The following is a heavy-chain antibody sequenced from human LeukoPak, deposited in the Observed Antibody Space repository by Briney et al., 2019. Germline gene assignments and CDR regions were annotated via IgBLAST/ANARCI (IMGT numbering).Heavy chain of an antibody. J-gene: IGHJ4*02. CDR2: ISYDGSNK. V-gene: IGHV3-30*18. CDR1: GFTFSSYG. CDR3: ANGIVATTLFDY. D-gene: IGHD5-12*01. Sequence: PGGSLRLSCAASGFTFSSYGMHWVRQAPGKGLEWVAVISYDGSNKYYADSVKGRFTISRDNSKNTLYLQMNSLRAEDTAVYYCANGIVATTLFDYWGQGTLATVSS.